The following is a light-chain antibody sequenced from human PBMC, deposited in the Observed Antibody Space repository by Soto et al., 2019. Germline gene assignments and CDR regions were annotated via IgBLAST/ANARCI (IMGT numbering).Light chain of an antibody. J-gene: IGKJ4*01. Sequence: EIVLTQSPATLSLSPGERATLSCRASQGVSSYLAWYQQKPGQAPRLLIYDASNRATGIPAMFSGSGPGTDFTLTISSLEPEDFAVYYCQQRSNCPLTFGGGTKVEIK. CDR1: QGVSSY. CDR2: DAS. V-gene: IGKV3D-11*01. CDR3: QQRSNCPLT.